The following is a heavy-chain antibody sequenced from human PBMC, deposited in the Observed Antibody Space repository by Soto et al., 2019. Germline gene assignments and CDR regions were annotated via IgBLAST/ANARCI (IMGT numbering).Heavy chain of an antibody. D-gene: IGHD6-13*01. CDR1: GFTFSSYA. CDR3: AKPNSSSWYSFDY. J-gene: IGHJ4*02. CDR2: ISGSAGST. V-gene: IGHV3-23*01. Sequence: EVQLLESGGGAVQPGGSLRLSCAASGFTFSSYAMSWVRQAPGKGLEWVSAISGSAGSTYYADSVKGRFTISRDNSKNTLYLQMNSLRAEDTAVYYCAKPNSSSWYSFDYWGQGTLVTVSS.